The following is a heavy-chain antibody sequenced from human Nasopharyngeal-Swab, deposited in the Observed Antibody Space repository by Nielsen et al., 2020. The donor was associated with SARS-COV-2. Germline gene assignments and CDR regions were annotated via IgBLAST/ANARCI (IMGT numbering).Heavy chain of an antibody. CDR3: ARDMPAGVVNYYYYGMDV. V-gene: IGHV1-46*01. Sequence: SVKVSCKASGYTFTSYYMHWVRQAPGQGLEWMGIINPSGGSTSHAQKFQGRVTMTRDTSTSTVYMELSSLRSEDTAVYYCARDMPAGVVNYYYYGMDVWGQGTTVTVSS. D-gene: IGHD2-2*01. CDR2: INPSGGST. CDR1: GYTFTSYY. J-gene: IGHJ6*02.